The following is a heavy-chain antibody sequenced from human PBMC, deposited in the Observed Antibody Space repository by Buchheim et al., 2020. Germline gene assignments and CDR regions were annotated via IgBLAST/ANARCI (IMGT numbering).Heavy chain of an antibody. CDR3: AKDRAATTFNGFDP. Sequence: QVQLVESGGDVVQPGTSLRLSCVASGFIFSDYGMHWVRQAPGKGLEWVAAISYDGRSKYYADPVKGRLTIPRDNSKKTLFLQMNSLRGEDTAVYYCAKDRAATTFNGFDPWGQGT. CDR1: GFIFSDYG. J-gene: IGHJ5*02. D-gene: IGHD1-14*01. V-gene: IGHV3-30*18. CDR2: ISYDGRSK.